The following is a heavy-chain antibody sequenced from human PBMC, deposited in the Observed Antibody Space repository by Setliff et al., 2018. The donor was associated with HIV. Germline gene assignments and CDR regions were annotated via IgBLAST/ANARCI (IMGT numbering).Heavy chain of an antibody. CDR2: IFSSGST. J-gene: IGHJ5*02. Sequence: SETLSLTCTVSGDSISSYSWNWIRQTPGGGLEWIGFIFSSGSTKYNPSLQSRVTMSIDTSKNQFSLRLTSVTAADTAVYYCARRIDDSGSFPDKNWFDTWGQGSLVTVSS. CDR3: ARRIDDSGSFPDKNWFDT. V-gene: IGHV4-4*09. CDR1: GDSISSYS. D-gene: IGHD3-10*01.